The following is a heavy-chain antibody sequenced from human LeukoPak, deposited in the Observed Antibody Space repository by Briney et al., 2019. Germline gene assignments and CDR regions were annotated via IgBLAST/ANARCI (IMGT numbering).Heavy chain of an antibody. CDR1: GFTFSSYA. J-gene: IGHJ6*03. CDR3: AKERQQLALWGYMDV. CDR2: ITNSGGRT. V-gene: IGHV3-23*01. Sequence: GGSQRLSCAASGFTFSSYAMSWVRQAPGKGLEWVSAITNSGGRTYYADSVKGRFTISRDDSKNTLYLQMDSLRAEDTAVYYCAKERQQLALWGYMDVRGKGTTVTVSS. D-gene: IGHD6-13*01.